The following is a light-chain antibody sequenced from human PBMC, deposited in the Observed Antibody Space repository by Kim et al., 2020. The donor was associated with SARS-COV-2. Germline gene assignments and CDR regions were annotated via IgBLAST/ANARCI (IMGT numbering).Light chain of an antibody. CDR3: QQYHSYPLT. CDR1: QTITTW. J-gene: IGKJ4*01. V-gene: IGKV1-5*03. Sequence: DIQMTQSPSTLSASVGDRVTITCRASQTITTWLTWYQQRPGKAPKLLIYKASALESGVPSRFSGSGSGTEFTLNISSLQPDDFATYYCQQYHSYPLTFGGGTKLEI. CDR2: KAS.